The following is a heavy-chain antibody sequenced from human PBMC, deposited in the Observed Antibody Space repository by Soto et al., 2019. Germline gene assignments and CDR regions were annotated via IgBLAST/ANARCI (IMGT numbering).Heavy chain of an antibody. D-gene: IGHD1-26*01. CDR3: AREHSGSYLGYFDY. CDR1: GGAFSSYA. CDR2: IIPIFGTA. V-gene: IGHV1-69*13. J-gene: IGHJ4*02. Sequence: ASVKVSWKAAGGAFSSYAISWVRQAPGQGLEWMGGIIPIFGTANYAQKFQGRVTITADESTSTAYMELSSLRSEDTAVYYCAREHSGSYLGYFDYWGQGTLVTVPQ.